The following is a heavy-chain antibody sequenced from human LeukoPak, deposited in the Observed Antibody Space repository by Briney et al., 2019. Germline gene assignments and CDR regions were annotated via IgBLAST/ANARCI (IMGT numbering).Heavy chain of an antibody. CDR3: ARDKIVGPTTLDY. V-gene: IGHV3-11*04. CDR1: GFTFSDYY. CDR2: ISSSGSTI. J-gene: IGHJ4*02. D-gene: IGHD1-26*01. Sequence: PGGSLRLSCAASGFTFSDYYMSWIRQAPGKGLEWVSYISSSGSTIYYADSVKGRFTISRDNAKNSLYLQMNSLRAEDTAVYYCARDKIVGPTTLDYWGQGTLVTVSS.